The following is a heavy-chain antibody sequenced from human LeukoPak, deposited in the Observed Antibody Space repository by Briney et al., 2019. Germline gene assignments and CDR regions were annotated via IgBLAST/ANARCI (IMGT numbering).Heavy chain of an antibody. D-gene: IGHD1-26*01. Sequence: GASVKVSCKPSGYTFTDYFTHWVRQAPGQGLEWMGWIDPRDGGTKYAQKFQGRVTMTRDTSISTAYMELNSLRSDDTAIYYCAKIGVSGSYWDFDSWGQGTLVTVSS. CDR1: GYTFTDYF. J-gene: IGHJ4*02. CDR2: IDPRDGGT. V-gene: IGHV1-2*02. CDR3: AKIGVSGSYWDFDS.